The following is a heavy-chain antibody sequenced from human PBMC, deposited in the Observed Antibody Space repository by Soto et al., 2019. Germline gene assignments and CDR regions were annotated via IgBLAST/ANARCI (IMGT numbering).Heavy chain of an antibody. CDR1: GGTFSSYA. CDR2: IIPIFVTA. CDR3: ASSKTQVGGVYYYYYGMDV. J-gene: IGHJ6*02. V-gene: IGHV1-69*13. D-gene: IGHD6-19*01. Sequence: SVKVSCKASGGTFSSYAISWVRQAPGQGLEWMGGIIPIFVTANYAQKFQGRVTITADESTSTAYMELSSLRSEDTAVYYCASSKTQVGGVYYYYYGMDVWGQGTTVTVSS.